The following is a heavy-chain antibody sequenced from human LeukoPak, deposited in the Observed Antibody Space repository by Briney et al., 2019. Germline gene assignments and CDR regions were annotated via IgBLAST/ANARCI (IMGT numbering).Heavy chain of an antibody. J-gene: IGHJ4*02. CDR2: IYYSGST. CDR1: GGSISSYY. Sequence: SETLSLTCTVSGGSISSYYWSWIRQPPGKGLEWIGSIYYSGSTNYNPSLKSRVTISVDTSKNQFSLKLSSVTAADTAVYYCARARPDCTNGVCSPFDYWGQVTLVTVSS. D-gene: IGHD2-8*01. V-gene: IGHV4-59*01. CDR3: ARARPDCTNGVCSPFDY.